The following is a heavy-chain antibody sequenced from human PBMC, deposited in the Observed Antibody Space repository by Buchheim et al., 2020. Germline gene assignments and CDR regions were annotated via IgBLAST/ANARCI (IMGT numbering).Heavy chain of an antibody. D-gene: IGHD3-22*01. CDR3: ARDLDSSAAFFDY. CDR1: GFTFSSYA. CDR2: IRDKSHSYST. J-gene: IGHJ4*02. V-gene: IGHV3-72*01. Sequence: EVQLLESGGGLVQPGGSLRLSCAASGFTFSSYAMSWVRQAPGKGLEWVGRIRDKSHSYSTEYAPSVKGRFTISRDDSKNSLYLQMNSLKTEDTAVYYCARDLDSSAAFFDYWGQGTL.